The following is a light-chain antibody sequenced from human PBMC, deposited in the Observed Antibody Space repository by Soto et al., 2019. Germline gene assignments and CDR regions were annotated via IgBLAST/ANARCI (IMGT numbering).Light chain of an antibody. CDR1: QNVYNN. CDR3: QQCRNWPLT. J-gene: IGKJ4*02. V-gene: IGKV3-15*01. CDR2: DAS. Sequence: EIVMTQSPATLSVPPGEGATLSCKASQNVYNNLAWYQQRPGQPPRLLIYDASTRATGISARFSGSVYGTEFTLTSRSLQSEDFAVYFCQQCRNWPLTFGGGTKVEIK.